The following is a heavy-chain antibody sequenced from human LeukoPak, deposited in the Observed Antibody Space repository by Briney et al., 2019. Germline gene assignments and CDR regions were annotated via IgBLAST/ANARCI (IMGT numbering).Heavy chain of an antibody. V-gene: IGHV1-69*13. Sequence: ASVKVSCKASGGTFSSYAISWVRQAPGQGLEWMGGIIPVFGTAKNAQKFQGRVTINADESTNTAYMELSSLRSGDTAVYYCARESGELLGWGRYFDYWGQGTLVTVSS. CDR2: IIPVFGTA. CDR3: ARESGELLGWGRYFDY. CDR1: GGTFSSYA. D-gene: IGHD3-16*01. J-gene: IGHJ4*02.